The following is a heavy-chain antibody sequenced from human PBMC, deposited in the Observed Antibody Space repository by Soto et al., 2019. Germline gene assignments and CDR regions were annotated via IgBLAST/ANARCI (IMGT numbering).Heavy chain of an antibody. CDR1: GFTFSVFG. Sequence: QVHLVESGGGVVQPGGSLRLSCAASGFTFSVFGMHWVRQAPGKGPEWVAVISHEGNSKHYADSVKGRFTISRDNAKNTLSLRMDSLRPEDTALYYCAKTITLSPSDDSRGRGALIDHWGQGNLVTVSS. D-gene: IGHD6-19*01. V-gene: IGHV3-30*18. J-gene: IGHJ4*02. CDR3: AKTITLSPSDDSRGRGALIDH. CDR2: ISHEGNSK.